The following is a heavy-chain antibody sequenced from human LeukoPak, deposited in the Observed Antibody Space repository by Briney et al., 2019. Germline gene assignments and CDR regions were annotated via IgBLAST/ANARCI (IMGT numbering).Heavy chain of an antibody. Sequence: SGGSLRLSCAASGFTFSSYEMNCVRQAPGKGLEWVSYISSSGSTIYYADSVKGRFTISRDNAKNSLYLQMNSLRAEDTAVYYCAREDTAMADYWGQGTLVTVSS. D-gene: IGHD5-18*01. CDR1: GFTFSSYE. V-gene: IGHV3-48*03. J-gene: IGHJ4*02. CDR3: AREDTAMADY. CDR2: ISSSGSTI.